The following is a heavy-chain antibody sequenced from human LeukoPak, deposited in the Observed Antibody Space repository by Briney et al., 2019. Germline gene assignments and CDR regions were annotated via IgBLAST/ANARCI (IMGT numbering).Heavy chain of an antibody. V-gene: IGHV4-30-2*01. CDR2: IYETGRA. Sequence: KSSETQTLTCAVSGGSISGDGHSWSWIRQPPGKGLEWIGYIYETGRAFYNESLKSRVTMSVDRSRNQFSLNLHSVTAADTAVYYCTTDRGHGRLDNWGQGSLVTVSS. CDR3: TTDRGHGRLDN. J-gene: IGHJ4*02. CDR1: GGSISGDGHS. D-gene: IGHD4-17*01.